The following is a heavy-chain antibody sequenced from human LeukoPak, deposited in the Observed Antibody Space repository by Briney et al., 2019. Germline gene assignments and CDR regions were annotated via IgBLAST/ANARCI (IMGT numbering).Heavy chain of an antibody. Sequence: NPSETLSLTCTVSGGSISSNYWSWIRQPPGRGLELIGYTYYSGSTNYNPSLKSRVTISVDTSKNQFSLKLSSVTAADTAVYYCARSGPYHLGDSMSAYYYYGMDVWGQGTTVTVSS. V-gene: IGHV4-59*01. CDR2: TYYSGST. J-gene: IGHJ6*02. CDR1: GGSISSNY. D-gene: IGHD2-21*02. CDR3: ARSGPYHLGDSMSAYYYYGMDV.